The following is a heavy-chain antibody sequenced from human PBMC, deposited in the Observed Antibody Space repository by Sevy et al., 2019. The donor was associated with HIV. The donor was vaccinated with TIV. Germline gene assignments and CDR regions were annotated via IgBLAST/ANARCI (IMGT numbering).Heavy chain of an antibody. CDR1: GGSISSYY. V-gene: IGHV4-59*01. Sequence: SETLSLTCTVSGGSISSYYWSWIRQPPGKGLEWIGYTYYSGSTNYNPSLKSRVTISVDTSKNQFSLKLSSVTAADTAVYYCARECGGTSCYDAFDIWGQGTMVTVSS. J-gene: IGHJ3*02. CDR2: TYYSGST. D-gene: IGHD2-2*01. CDR3: ARECGGTSCYDAFDI.